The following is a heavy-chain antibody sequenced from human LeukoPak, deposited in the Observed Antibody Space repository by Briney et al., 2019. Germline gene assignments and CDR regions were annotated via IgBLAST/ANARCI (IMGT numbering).Heavy chain of an antibody. V-gene: IGHV1-8*03. D-gene: IGHD1-1*01. J-gene: IGHJ4*02. CDR3: ARWGPDWNDY. Sequence: GASVKISCKASGYTFTSYDINWVRQATGQGLEWMGWMNPNSGNTGYAQKFQGGVTITRNTSISTAYMELSSLRSEDTAVYYCARWGPDWNDYWGQGTLVTVSS. CDR1: GYTFTSYD. CDR2: MNPNSGNT.